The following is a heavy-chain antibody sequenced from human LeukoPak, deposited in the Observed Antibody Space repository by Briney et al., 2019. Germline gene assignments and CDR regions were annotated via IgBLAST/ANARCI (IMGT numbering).Heavy chain of an antibody. Sequence: SVKVSCKASGGTFSSYAISWVRQAPGQGLEWMGGIIPIFGTANYAQKFQGRVTITADESTSTAYMELSSLRSEDTAVYYCARDLGYSSSWYSAGGYYYYMDVWGKGTTVTISS. CDR3: ARDLGYSSSWYSAGGYYYYMDV. CDR1: GGTFSSYA. CDR2: IIPIFGTA. D-gene: IGHD6-13*01. J-gene: IGHJ6*03. V-gene: IGHV1-69*13.